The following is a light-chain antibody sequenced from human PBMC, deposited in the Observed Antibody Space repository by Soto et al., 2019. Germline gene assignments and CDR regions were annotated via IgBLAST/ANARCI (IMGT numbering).Light chain of an antibody. CDR2: NVS. CDR3: MQETHWPPLT. J-gene: IGKJ5*01. Sequence: DVVMTQSPLSLPVTLGQPASISCRSSQSLVYSDGNTYLNWFQQRPGQSPRRLIYNVSNRDSGVPDRFSCSGSGTDFTLKISRVEAEDVGVYYCMQETHWPPLTFGQGTRLEIK. CDR1: QSLVYSDGNTY. V-gene: IGKV2-30*01.